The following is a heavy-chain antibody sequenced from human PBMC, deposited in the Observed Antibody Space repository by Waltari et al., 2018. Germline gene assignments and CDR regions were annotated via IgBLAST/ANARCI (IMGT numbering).Heavy chain of an antibody. V-gene: IGHV3-30*02. D-gene: IGHD3-3*01. J-gene: IGHJ4*02. CDR2: RRYDGSNK. CDR1: GFTFSSYG. Sequence: QVQLVESGGGVVQPGGSLRLSCAASGFTFSSYGMHWVRPAPGKGLEWVAFRRYDGSNKYYADSVKGRFTISRDNSKNTLYLQMNSLRAEDTAVYYCAKDLRFLEWLPAGLDYWGQGTLVTVSS. CDR3: AKDLRFLEWLPAGLDY.